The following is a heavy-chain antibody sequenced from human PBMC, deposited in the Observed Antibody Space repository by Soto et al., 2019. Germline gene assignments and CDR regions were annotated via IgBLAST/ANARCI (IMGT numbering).Heavy chain of an antibody. V-gene: IGHV4-59*08. CDR3: ARTEYCSGTSCNWFDY. Sequence: SETLSLTCTVSGGSISSYYWSWIRQPPGKGLEWIGYIYYSGSTNYNPSLKSRVTISVDTSKNQFSLKLSSVTAADTAVYYCARTEYCSGTSCNWFDYWGQGTLVTVSS. CDR2: IYYSGST. J-gene: IGHJ4*02. CDR1: GGSISSYY. D-gene: IGHD2-2*01.